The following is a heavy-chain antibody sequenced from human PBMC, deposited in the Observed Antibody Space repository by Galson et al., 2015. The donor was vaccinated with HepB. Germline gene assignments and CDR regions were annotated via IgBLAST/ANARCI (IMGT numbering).Heavy chain of an antibody. D-gene: IGHD1-26*01. CDR1: GYTFTSYG. V-gene: IGHV1-18*01. Sequence: QSGAEVKKPGASVRVSRKASGYTFTSYGISWVRQAPGQGLEWMGWISAYNGNTNYAQKLQGRVTMTTDTSTSTAYMELRSLRSDDTAVYYCARGGHSGSYFDELGMDVWGQGTTVTVSS. CDR2: ISAYNGNT. J-gene: IGHJ6*02. CDR3: ARGGHSGSYFDELGMDV.